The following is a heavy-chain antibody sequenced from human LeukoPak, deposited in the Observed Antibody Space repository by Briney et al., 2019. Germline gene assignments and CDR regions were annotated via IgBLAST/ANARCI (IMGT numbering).Heavy chain of an antibody. V-gene: IGHV3-7*03. CDR1: GFTFSSYW. CDR3: ATNKDWAEAD. CDR2: INHNGNVN. J-gene: IGHJ4*02. Sequence: PGGSLRLSCAASGFTFSSYWMNWARQAPGKGLEWVASINHNGNVNYYVDSVKGRFTISRDNAKNSLYLQMSNLRAEDTAVYYCATNKDWAEADWGQGTLVIVSS. D-gene: IGHD3/OR15-3a*01.